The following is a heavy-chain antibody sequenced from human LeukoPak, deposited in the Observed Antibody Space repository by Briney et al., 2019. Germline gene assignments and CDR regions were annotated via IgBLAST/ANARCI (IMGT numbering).Heavy chain of an antibody. V-gene: IGHV1-18*04. D-gene: IGHD3-10*01. CDR2: ISAYNGNT. Sequence: ASVKVSCKASGYTFTSYGISWVRQAPGQGLEWMGWISAYNGNTNYAQKLQGRVTMTTDTSTSTAYMELRSLRSDDTAVYYCAGDGIVSRFGELAPWGQGTLVTVSS. J-gene: IGHJ5*02. CDR1: GYTFTSYG. CDR3: AGDGIVSRFGELAP.